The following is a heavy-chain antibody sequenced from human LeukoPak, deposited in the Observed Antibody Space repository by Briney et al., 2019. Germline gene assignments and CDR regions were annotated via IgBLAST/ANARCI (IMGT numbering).Heavy chain of an antibody. CDR1: GFTFRYYW. CDR2: TKPDGSAE. V-gene: IGHV3-7*03. CDR3: ARDPYTYYGMDV. Sequence: GGSLRLSCAASGFTFRYYWMGWVRQAPGKGLEWVANTKPDGSAEYYADSVRGRFTTSRDNANNLLYLQMNRLRAEDTAVYYCARDPYTYYGMDVWGQGTTVTVSS. J-gene: IGHJ6*02. D-gene: IGHD1-14*01.